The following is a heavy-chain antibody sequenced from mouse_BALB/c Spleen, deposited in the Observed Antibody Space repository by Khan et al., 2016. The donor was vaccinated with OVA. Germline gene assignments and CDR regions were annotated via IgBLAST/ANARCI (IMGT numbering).Heavy chain of an antibody. CDR2: ISDGGSSN. CDR3: VRAGYGGFAY. CDR1: GFTFRDYY. J-gene: IGHJ3*01. Sequence: EVELVESGGGLVKPGGSLKLSCAASGFTFRDYYMYWVRQTPEKRLEWVATISDGGSSNHSPDSVKGRFTISRDNAKNGLYLQMSSLRSEDTAIYYCVRAGYGGFAYWGQGTLVTVSA. D-gene: IGHD1-1*02. V-gene: IGHV5-4*02.